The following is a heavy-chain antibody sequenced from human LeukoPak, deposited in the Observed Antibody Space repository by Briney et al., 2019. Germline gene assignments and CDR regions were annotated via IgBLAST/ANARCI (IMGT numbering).Heavy chain of an antibody. J-gene: IGHJ4*02. CDR2: ISNSDDNT. CDR3: AKDQLNRFCSGGSCSITHDY. Sequence: SGGSLRLSCAASGFTFSSYAMSWVRQAPGKGLEWVSTISNSDDNTYYADSVKGRFTISRDNAKNSLYLQMNSLRAEDTAVYYCAKDQLNRFCSGGSCSITHDYWGQGTLVTVSS. CDR1: GFTFSSYA. D-gene: IGHD2-15*01. V-gene: IGHV3-23*01.